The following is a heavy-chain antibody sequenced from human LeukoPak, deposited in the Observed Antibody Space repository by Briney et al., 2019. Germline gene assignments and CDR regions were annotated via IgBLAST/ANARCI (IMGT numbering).Heavy chain of an antibody. V-gene: IGHV4-4*02. Sequence: SGTLSLTCAVSGGSISSSNWWSWVRRPPGKGLEWIGEIYHSGSTNYNPSLKSRVTISVDTSKNQFSLKLSSVTAADTAVYYCARDPSAAGPPFDYWGQGTLVTVSS. CDR3: ARDPSAAGPPFDY. CDR2: IYHSGST. J-gene: IGHJ4*02. D-gene: IGHD6-13*01. CDR1: GGSISSSNW.